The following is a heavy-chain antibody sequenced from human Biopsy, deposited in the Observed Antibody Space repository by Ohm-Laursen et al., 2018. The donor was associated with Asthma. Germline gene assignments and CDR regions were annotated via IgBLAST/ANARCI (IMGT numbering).Heavy chain of an antibody. CDR3: ARRAKGYCSGGSCYFDN. V-gene: IGHV5-51*01. J-gene: IGHJ4*02. CDR1: GYTFSSYW. CDR2: IYPGDLDT. D-gene: IGHD2-15*01. Sequence: GESLKISCKGSGYTFSSYWNGWVRQKPGKGLEWMGIIYPGDLDTRYSPSFEGQVTISVDKSISTAYLQWSSLKASDTAIYYCARRAKGYCSGGSCYFDNWGQGTRVTVSS.